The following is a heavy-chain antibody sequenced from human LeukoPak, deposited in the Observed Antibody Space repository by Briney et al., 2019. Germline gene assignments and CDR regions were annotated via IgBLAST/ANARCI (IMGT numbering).Heavy chain of an antibody. CDR2: IHHSGGA. V-gene: IGHV4-39*01. CDR1: GGSISNNIYS. D-gene: IGHD1-26*01. CDR3: VRHGISGSLCNFDY. J-gene: IGHJ4*02. Sequence: SETLSLTCTVSGGSISNNIYSWAWMRQPPGKGLEWIGSIHHSGGANYNASLKSRVTISVDTSENEFSVNLSSLTAADTAVYFCVRHGISGSLCNFDYWGLGALVTVSS.